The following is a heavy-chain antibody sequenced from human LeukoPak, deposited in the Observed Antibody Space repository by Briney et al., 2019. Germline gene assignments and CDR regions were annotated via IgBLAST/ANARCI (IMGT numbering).Heavy chain of an antibody. CDR2: IKHVASER. D-gene: IGHD2-8*01. CDR1: GFTFSNSW. J-gene: IGHJ5*02. CDR3: ARYVSTYES. V-gene: IGHV3-7*01. Sequence: GGSLRLSCAASGFTFSNSWLSWVRQAPGKGLEWVASIKHVASERYYVDSVKGRFTISRANANNSLYLQMNSLRAEDTAVYYCARYVSTYESWGQGTLVTVSS.